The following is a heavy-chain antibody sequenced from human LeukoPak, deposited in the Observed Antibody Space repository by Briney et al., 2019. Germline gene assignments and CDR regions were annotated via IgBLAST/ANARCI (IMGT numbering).Heavy chain of an antibody. J-gene: IGHJ3*02. CDR3: ARGPHYYDKSVAFDI. V-gene: IGHV3-74*01. CDR2: INSDGSST. D-gene: IGHD3-22*01. Sequence: PGGSLRLPCAASGFTFSSYWMHWVRQAPGKGLVWVSRINSDGSSTSYADSVKGRFTISRDNAKNTLYLQMNSLRAEDTAVYYCARGPHYYDKSVAFDIWGQGTMVTVSS. CDR1: GFTFSSYW.